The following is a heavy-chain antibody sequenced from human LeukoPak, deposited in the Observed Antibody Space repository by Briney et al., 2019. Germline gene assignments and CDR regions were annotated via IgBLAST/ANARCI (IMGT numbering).Heavy chain of an antibody. CDR1: GFTFSSYV. CDR3: ARDIAAAPSGWFDP. D-gene: IGHD6-13*01. J-gene: IGHJ5*02. Sequence: GGSLRLSCAASGFTFSSYVMHWVRQAPGKGLEWVSSIGAIDDRTYYADSVKGRFTISRDNSKNTLYLQMNSLRAEDTAVYYCARDIAAAPSGWFDPWGQGTLVTVSS. CDR2: IGAIDDRT. V-gene: IGHV3-NL1*01.